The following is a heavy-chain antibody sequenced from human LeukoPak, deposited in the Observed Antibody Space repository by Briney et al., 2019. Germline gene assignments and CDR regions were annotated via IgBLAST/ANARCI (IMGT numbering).Heavy chain of an antibody. CDR1: GGSISSSSYY. Sequence: ETLSLTCTVSGGSISSSSYYWGWIRQPPGKGLEWVSVIYSGGSTYYADSVKGRFTISRDNSKNTLYLQMNSLRAEDTAVYYCARMGSTVGPLWGQGTLVTVSS. D-gene: IGHD4-23*01. CDR3: ARMGSTVGPL. V-gene: IGHV3-53*01. CDR2: IYSGGST. J-gene: IGHJ4*02.